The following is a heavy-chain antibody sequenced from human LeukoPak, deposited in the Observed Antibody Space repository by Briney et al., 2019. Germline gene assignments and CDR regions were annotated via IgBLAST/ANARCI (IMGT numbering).Heavy chain of an antibody. CDR1: GFTFSDYY. J-gene: IGHJ3*02. CDR3: ARAGWVDAFDI. D-gene: IGHD1-26*01. CDR2: ISSSGSTI. Sequence: GGSLGLSCAASGFTFSDYYMSWIRQAPGRGLEWVSYISSSGSTIYYADSVKGRFTISRDNAKNSLYLQMNSLRAEDTAVYYCARAGWVDAFDIWGQGTMVTVSS. V-gene: IGHV3-11*01.